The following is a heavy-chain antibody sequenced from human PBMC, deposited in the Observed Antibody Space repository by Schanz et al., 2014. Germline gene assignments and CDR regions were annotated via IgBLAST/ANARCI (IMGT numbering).Heavy chain of an antibody. CDR3: VRDTDYHFDY. D-gene: IGHD4-17*01. Sequence: EVQLVESGGGLVQPGGSLRLSCAASGFTFSTYWMSWVRQAPGKGLVWVSRIQSDGSITTYADSVKGRFAISRDNAKNTLYLQMNSLRAEDTAVYYCVRDTDYHFDYWGQGTLVTVSS. CDR1: GFTFSTYW. V-gene: IGHV3-74*01. CDR2: IQSDGSIT. J-gene: IGHJ4*02.